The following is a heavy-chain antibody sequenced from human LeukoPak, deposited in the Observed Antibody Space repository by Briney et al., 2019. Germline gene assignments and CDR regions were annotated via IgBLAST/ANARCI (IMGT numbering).Heavy chain of an antibody. J-gene: IGHJ3*02. CDR2: FNAYSGNT. D-gene: IGHD4-17*01. CDR1: GYIFTSYG. Sequence: GASGKVCCNASGYIFTSYGISWVGQAPGQELEGMGWFNAYSGNTKSAQKFHRKVTMTTETSTSTAYLEVRRLRSDDTAVFYCVRTDYDDLTGLPEHFDSWGKRTTVTVSS. V-gene: IGHV1-18*01. CDR3: VRTDYDDLTGLPEHFDS.